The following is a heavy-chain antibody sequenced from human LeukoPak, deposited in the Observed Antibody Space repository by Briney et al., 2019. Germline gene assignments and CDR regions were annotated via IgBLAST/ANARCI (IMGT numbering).Heavy chain of an antibody. J-gene: IGHJ4*02. Sequence: SETLSLTCTVSGGSISSYYWSWIRQPPGKGLEWIGYIYYSGSTNYNPSLKSRVTISVDTSKNQFSLKLSSVTAADTAVYYCARDRGDYDFWSGYYGENYFDYWGQGTLVTVSS. CDR3: ARDRGDYDFWSGYYGENYFDY. V-gene: IGHV4-59*12. D-gene: IGHD3-3*01. CDR2: IYYSGST. CDR1: GGSISSYY.